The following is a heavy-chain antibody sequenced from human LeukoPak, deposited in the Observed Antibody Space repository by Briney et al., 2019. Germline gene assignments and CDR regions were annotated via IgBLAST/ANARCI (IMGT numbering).Heavy chain of an antibody. CDR2: ISGSGSGT. CDR3: AKGGIAAAGTSFYFDY. V-gene: IGHV3-23*01. D-gene: IGHD6-13*01. Sequence: GGSLRLSCAASRFTFSNAWMSWVRQAPGKGLEWVSGISGSGSGTYYPDSVKGRFTISRDNSKNTLYLQMNSLRAEDTAVYYCAKGGIAAAGTSFYFDYWGQGTLVTVSS. J-gene: IGHJ4*02. CDR1: RFTFSNAW.